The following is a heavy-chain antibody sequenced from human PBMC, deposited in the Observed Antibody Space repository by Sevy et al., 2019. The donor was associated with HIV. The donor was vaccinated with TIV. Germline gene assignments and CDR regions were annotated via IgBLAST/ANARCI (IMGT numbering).Heavy chain of an antibody. J-gene: IGHJ6*03. Sequence: GGSLRLSCAASGFTFSSYGMHWVRQAPGKGLEWVAFIRYDGSNKYYADSVKGRFTISRDNSKNTLYLQMNSLGAEDTAVYYCAKAPPGGTTYYYYFYMDVWGKGTTVTVSS. V-gene: IGHV3-30*02. D-gene: IGHD2-15*01. CDR1: GFTFSSYG. CDR2: IRYDGSNK. CDR3: AKAPPGGTTYYYYFYMDV.